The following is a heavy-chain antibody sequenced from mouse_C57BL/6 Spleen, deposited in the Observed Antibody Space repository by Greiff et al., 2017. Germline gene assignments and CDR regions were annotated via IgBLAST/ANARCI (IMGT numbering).Heavy chain of an antibody. V-gene: IGHV2-9-1*01. D-gene: IGHD1-1*01. CDR2: IWTGGGT. CDR1: GFSLTSYA. Sequence: VKLMESGPGLVAPSQSLSITCTVSGFSLTSYAISWVRQPPGKGLEWLGVIWTGGGTNYNSALKSRLSISKDNSKSQVFLKMNSLQTDDTARYYCARNDYYGSSYVYFDVWGTGTTVTVSS. CDR3: ARNDYYGSSYVYFDV. J-gene: IGHJ1*03.